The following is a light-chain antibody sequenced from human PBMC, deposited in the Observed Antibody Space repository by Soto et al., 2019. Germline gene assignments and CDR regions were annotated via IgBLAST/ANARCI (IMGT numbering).Light chain of an antibody. V-gene: IGKV1-5*03. Sequence: DIQMTQSPSTLSASVGDRVTITCRASQSISSWLAWYQQKPGKAPKLLIYKASNLESGVPSRFSGSGSGTEFTLTISSLQPDDFATYYCQQYKNYWTFGQGTKVEIK. J-gene: IGKJ1*01. CDR2: KAS. CDR1: QSISSW. CDR3: QQYKNYWT.